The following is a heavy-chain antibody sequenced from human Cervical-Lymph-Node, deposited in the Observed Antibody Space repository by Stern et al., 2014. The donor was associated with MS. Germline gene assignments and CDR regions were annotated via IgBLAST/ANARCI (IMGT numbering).Heavy chain of an antibody. CDR3: ARKNYYDRSDYSAFDI. CDR2: VYYSGRT. D-gene: IGHD3-22*01. V-gene: IGHV4-59*01. Sequence: VQLEESGPGLVKPSETLSLTCTVSGGSITAYYWSWIRQPPGKGLEWIGYVYYSGRTNYNPSLKSRVTMSLDTSKNQFSLNLSSVTAADAAVYYCARKNYYDRSDYSAFDIWGQGTMVTVSS. J-gene: IGHJ3*02. CDR1: GGSITAYY.